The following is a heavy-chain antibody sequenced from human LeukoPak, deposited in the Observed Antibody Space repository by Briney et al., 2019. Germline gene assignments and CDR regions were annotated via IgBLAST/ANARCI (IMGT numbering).Heavy chain of an antibody. V-gene: IGHV3-21*01. CDR1: GFTFSSYS. Sequence: GGSLRLSCAASGFTFSSYSMNWVRQAPGKGLEWVSSISSSSSYIYYADSVKGRFTISRDNAKNSLYLQMNSLRAEDTAVYYCARDYGGTSHAFDIWGQGTMVTVSS. D-gene: IGHD4-23*01. CDR3: ARDYGGTSHAFDI. J-gene: IGHJ3*02. CDR2: ISSSSSYI.